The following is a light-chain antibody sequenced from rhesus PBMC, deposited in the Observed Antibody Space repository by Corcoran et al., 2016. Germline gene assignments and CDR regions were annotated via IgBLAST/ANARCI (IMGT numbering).Light chain of an antibody. J-gene: IGKJ4*01. Sequence: DTQMTQSPSSLSASVGDRVTIICRASQDINKYLSWYQQKPGKAPKPLISYASSLETGVPSRFRGSRSGTDYTLPTSRLQPEDIATFYCQQYHPSPPFGGGTKVELK. CDR2: YAS. V-gene: IGKV1-66*01. CDR3: QQYHPSPP. CDR1: QDINKY.